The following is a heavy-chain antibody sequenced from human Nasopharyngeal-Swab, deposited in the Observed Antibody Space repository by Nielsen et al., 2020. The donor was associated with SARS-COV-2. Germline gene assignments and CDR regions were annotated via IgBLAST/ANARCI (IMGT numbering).Heavy chain of an antibody. Sequence: GGSLRLSCKGSGYSFTSYWIGWVRQLPGKGREWMGIIYPGDSDTRYSQSFPGQVTISADKSISTAYLQWSSLKASDTAMYYCARRPTNGDYGAYGMDVWGQGTTVTVSS. V-gene: IGHV5-51*01. CDR1: GYSFTSYW. CDR2: IYPGDSDT. CDR3: ARRPTNGDYGAYGMDV. D-gene: IGHD4-17*01. J-gene: IGHJ6*02.